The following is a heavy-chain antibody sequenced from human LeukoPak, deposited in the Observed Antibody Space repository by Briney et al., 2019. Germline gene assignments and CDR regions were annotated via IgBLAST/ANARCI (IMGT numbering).Heavy chain of an antibody. CDR2: ISAYNGNT. D-gene: IGHD4-11*01. V-gene: IGHV1-18*01. J-gene: IGHJ5*02. CDR3: ARSVSNYAWFDP. Sequence: ASVKVSCKASGYTFTSYGISWVRQAPGQGLEWMGWISAYNGNTNYAQKLQGRVTMTDDTSTDTAYMELSRLRSDDTAVYYCARSVSNYAWFDPWGQGTLVTVSS. CDR1: GYTFTSYG.